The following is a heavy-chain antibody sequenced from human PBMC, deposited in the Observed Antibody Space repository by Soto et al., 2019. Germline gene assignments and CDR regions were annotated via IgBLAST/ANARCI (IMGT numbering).Heavy chain of an antibody. J-gene: IGHJ4*02. CDR3: ARGRNYDISSSIDY. Sequence: QVQLMQSGAEVKKPGASVKVSCKASGYTFTSYAMNWVRQAPGQRPEWMGWINAGNGNTKYSQKFQGRVTISRDTSASTAYMELSSLKSEDTAVYYCARGRNYDISSSIDYWGQGTLVTVSS. CDR2: INAGNGNT. V-gene: IGHV1-3*01. CDR1: GYTFTSYA. D-gene: IGHD3-9*01.